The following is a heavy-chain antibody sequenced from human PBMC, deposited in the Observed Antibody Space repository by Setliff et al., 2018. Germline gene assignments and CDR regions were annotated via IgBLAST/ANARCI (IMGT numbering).Heavy chain of an antibody. CDR2: INSYNGNT. J-gene: IGHJ6*03. CDR1: GYSFSDYG. V-gene: IGHV1-18*01. D-gene: IGHD6-19*01. Sequence: ASVKVSCKASGYSFSDYGISWVRQAPGQGLEWMGWINSYNGNTNYARKFQGRVTMTTDTSTSTAYMELRSLRSDDTSVYYCARDILSSGWYFDCYYYYMDVWGKGTTVTVSS. CDR3: ARDILSSGWYFDCYYYYMDV.